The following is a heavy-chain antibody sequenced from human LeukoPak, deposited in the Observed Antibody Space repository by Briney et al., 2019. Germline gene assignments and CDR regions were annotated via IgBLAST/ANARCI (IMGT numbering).Heavy chain of an antibody. CDR1: GFTFSSYG. Sequence: GGSLRLSCAASGFTFSSYGMHWVRQAPGKGLEWVAFIRYDGSNKYYADSVKGRFTISRDNSKNTLYLQMNSLRAEDTAVYYCAKEESYCSSTSCSWGFDYWGQGTLVTVSS. CDR3: AKEESYCSSTSCSWGFDY. D-gene: IGHD2-2*01. V-gene: IGHV3-30*02. J-gene: IGHJ4*02. CDR2: IRYDGSNK.